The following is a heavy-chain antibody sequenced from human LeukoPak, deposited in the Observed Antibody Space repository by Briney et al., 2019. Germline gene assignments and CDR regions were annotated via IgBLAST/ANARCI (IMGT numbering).Heavy chain of an antibody. CDR3: ARERVDIAMVRGVVTKYYYRGMDV. D-gene: IGHD3-10*01. Sequence: GRSLRLSCATSGFSFSNYAIHWVRQAPGKGLEWVTFISHDGSNKRYADSVKGRFTISRDDSKNTLYLQMNSLRVEDTAVYYCARERVDIAMVRGVVTKYYYRGMDVWGPGTTVTVSS. CDR1: GFSFSNYA. CDR2: ISHDGSNK. J-gene: IGHJ6*02. V-gene: IGHV3-30*04.